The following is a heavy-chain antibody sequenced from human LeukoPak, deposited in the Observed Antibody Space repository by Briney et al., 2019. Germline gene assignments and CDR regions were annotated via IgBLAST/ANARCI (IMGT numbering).Heavy chain of an antibody. D-gene: IGHD3-10*01. V-gene: IGHV1-18*01. Sequence: SEKVSCKASGYTFTSSAMNWVRQAPGQGLEWMGWISAYNGNTNYALKLQGRVTMTTDTSTSTAYMELRSLRSDDTAVYYCARDLITMVRGVIGYWGQGTLVTVSS. CDR2: ISAYNGNT. CDR1: GYTFTSSA. J-gene: IGHJ4*02. CDR3: ARDLITMVRGVIGY.